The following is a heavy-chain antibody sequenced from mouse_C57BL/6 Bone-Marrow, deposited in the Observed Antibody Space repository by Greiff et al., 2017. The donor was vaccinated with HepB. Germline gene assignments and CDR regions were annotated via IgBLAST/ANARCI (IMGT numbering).Heavy chain of an antibody. CDR1: GFTFSSYA. D-gene: IGHD2-2*01. V-gene: IGHV5-4*01. CDR3: ARYDGYYWYFDV. CDR2: ISDGGSYT. Sequence: EVQRVESGGGLVKPGGSLKLSCAASGFTFSSYAMSWVRQTPEKRLEWVATISDGGSYTYYPDNVKGRFTISRDNAKNNLYLQMSHLKSEDTAMYYCARYDGYYWYFDVWGTGTTVTVSS. J-gene: IGHJ1*03.